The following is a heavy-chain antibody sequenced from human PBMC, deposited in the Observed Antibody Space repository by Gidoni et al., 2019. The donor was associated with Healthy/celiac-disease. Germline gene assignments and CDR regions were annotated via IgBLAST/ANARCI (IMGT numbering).Heavy chain of an antibody. V-gene: IGHV3-9*01. CDR3: AKDIRWLQFGSDAFDI. Sequence: EVQLVESGGGLVQPGRSLRLSCAAPGFTFDDYAMHWVRQAPGKGLEWVSGISWNSGSIGYADSVKGRFTISRDNAKNSLYLQMNSLRAEDTALYYCAKDIRWLQFGSDAFDIWGQGTMVTVSS. D-gene: IGHD5-12*01. CDR2: ISWNSGSI. CDR1: GFTFDDYA. J-gene: IGHJ3*02.